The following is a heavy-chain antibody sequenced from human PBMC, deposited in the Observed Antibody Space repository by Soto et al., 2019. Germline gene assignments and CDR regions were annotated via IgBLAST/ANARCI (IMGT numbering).Heavy chain of an antibody. CDR2: MNPNSGHT. CDR1: GYTFTSYD. Sequence: QVQLVQSGAEVKKPGASVKVSCKASGYTFTSYDINWVRQATGQGLEYLGWMNPNSGHTAYVQKFQGRVTMTWDTSITTAYMELSSLRSEDTAVYFCARGIKYGAYSRWFDPWGQGTLVTVSS. V-gene: IGHV1-8*01. CDR3: ARGIKYGAYSRWFDP. J-gene: IGHJ5*02. D-gene: IGHD4-17*01.